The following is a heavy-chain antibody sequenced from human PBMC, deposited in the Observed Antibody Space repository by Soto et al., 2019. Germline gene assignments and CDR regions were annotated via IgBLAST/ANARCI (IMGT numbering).Heavy chain of an antibody. D-gene: IGHD3-16*01. Sequence: QVQLQQWGAGLLKPSETLSLTCAVYGGSFSGSYWSWIRQPPGKGLEWIGEINHSGSTNYNPSLKSRVTISVDTSKNQFSLKLSSVTAADTAVYYCARGRGRQRTFDYWGQGTLVTVSS. V-gene: IGHV4-34*01. CDR1: GGSFSGSY. CDR3: ARGRGRQRTFDY. CDR2: INHSGST. J-gene: IGHJ4*02.